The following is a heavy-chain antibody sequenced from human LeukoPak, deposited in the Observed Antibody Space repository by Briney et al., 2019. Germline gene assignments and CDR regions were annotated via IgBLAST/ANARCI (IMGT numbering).Heavy chain of an antibody. V-gene: IGHV4-4*02. CDR2: IYHSGST. CDR1: GGSISSSNW. J-gene: IGHJ1*01. CDR3: AKRSSNFGSEYFQQ. Sequence: SGTLSLTCAVSGGSISSSNWWSWVRQPPGKGLEWIGEIYHSGSTNYNPSLKSRVTISVDKSKNQFSLKLSSVTAADSGVYYCAKRSSNFGSEYFQQWGPGTLVTVSS. D-gene: IGHD4-11*01.